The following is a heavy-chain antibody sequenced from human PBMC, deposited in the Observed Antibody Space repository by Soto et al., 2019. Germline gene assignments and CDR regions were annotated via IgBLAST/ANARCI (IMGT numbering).Heavy chain of an antibody. CDR1: GGTLTISSHG. V-gene: IGHV1-69*13. D-gene: IGHD3-16*02. J-gene: IGHJ6*02. Sequence: GASVKVSCKASGGTLTISSHGISWVRQARGQGLEWMGGIIAMFGTANYAQKFQGRVAITADESTSTAYMELSSLRSEDTAVYYGGVPIWRSYRLRNHGMDVWGQGNAVTVS. CDR3: GVPIWRSYRLRNHGMDV. CDR2: IIAMFGTA.